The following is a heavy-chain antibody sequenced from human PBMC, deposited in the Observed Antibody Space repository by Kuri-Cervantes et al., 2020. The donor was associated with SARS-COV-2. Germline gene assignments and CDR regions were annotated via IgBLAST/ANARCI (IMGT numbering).Heavy chain of an antibody. CDR2: IYYSGST. Sequence: ESLKISCTVSGGSISSSSYYWGWIRQPPGKGLEWIGSIYYSGSTYYNPSLKSRVTISVDTSKNQFSLQLKSVTPEDTAVYYCAKEGDNWNYLIDYWGQGTLVTVSS. J-gene: IGHJ4*02. V-gene: IGHV4-39*02. D-gene: IGHD1-7*01. CDR1: GGSISSSSYY. CDR3: AKEGDNWNYLIDY.